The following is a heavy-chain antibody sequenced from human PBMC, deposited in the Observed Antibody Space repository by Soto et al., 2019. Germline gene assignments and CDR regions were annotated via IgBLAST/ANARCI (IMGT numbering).Heavy chain of an antibody. J-gene: IGHJ6*02. Sequence: QVQLVQSGAEVKKPGSSVKVSCKASGGTFGSYAISWVRQAPGQGLEWMGGIIPIPGTANYAQKFQGRVTIGADESTSTAYMELSSLRSADTAVYYCARSPGSSTSFEIYYDSYYGMDVWGQGTTVTVSS. CDR1: GGTFGSYA. CDR3: ARSPGSSTSFEIYYDSYYGMDV. V-gene: IGHV1-69*01. D-gene: IGHD2-2*01. CDR2: IIPIPGTA.